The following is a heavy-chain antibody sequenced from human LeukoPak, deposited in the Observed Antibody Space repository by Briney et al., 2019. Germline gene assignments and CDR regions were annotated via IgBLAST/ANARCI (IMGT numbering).Heavy chain of an antibody. Sequence: SETLSLTCTVSGGSISSYYWSWIRQPPGKGLEWIGYIYYSGSTNYNPSLKSRVTISVDTSKNQFSLKLSSVTAADTAVYYCARDSGYGSGSRFDYWGQGTLVTVSS. CDR1: GGSISSYY. J-gene: IGHJ4*02. D-gene: IGHD3-10*01. V-gene: IGHV4-59*12. CDR2: IYYSGST. CDR3: ARDSGYGSGSRFDY.